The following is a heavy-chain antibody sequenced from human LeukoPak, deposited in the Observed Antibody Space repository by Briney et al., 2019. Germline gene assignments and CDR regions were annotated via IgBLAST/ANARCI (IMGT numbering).Heavy chain of an antibody. CDR3: AKEKKYYYDGSGYPGYDY. Sequence: GGSLRLSCIASGFTFSIYGMHWVRQAPGKGLEWVAFIRYDGSNKYYADSVKGRFTISRDNSKNTLYLQMNSLRVEDTAVYYCAKEKKYYYDGSGYPGYDYWGQETLVTVSS. J-gene: IGHJ4*02. CDR2: IRYDGSNK. D-gene: IGHD3-22*01. CDR1: GFTFSIYG. V-gene: IGHV3-30*02.